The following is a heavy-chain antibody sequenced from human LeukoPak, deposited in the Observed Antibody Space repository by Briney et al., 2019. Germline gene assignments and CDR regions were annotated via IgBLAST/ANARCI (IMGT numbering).Heavy chain of an antibody. CDR2: IKSKTDGETT. D-gene: IGHD3-10*01. J-gene: IGHJ4*02. V-gene: IGHV3-15*01. CDR1: GFTFTNAW. CDR3: TTDLGTYYHGSQRLIPIDY. Sequence: GGSLRLSCVDSGFTFTNAWMSWVRQAPGKGLEWIGRIKSKTDGETTNYAEPVRGRFTISRDDSKSAVYPQMNSLKIEDTAVYYCTTDLGTYYHGSQRLIPIDYWGQGTLVTVSS.